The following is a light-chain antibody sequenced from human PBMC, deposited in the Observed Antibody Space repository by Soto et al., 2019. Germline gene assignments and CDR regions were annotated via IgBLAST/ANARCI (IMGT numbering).Light chain of an antibody. CDR2: WAS. CDR1: QSVLYSSNNKNY. J-gene: IGKJ2*02. CDR3: QHYYTTPRT. V-gene: IGKV4-1*01. Sequence: DIVTTQSPDSLPVSLGERATINCKSSQSVLYSSNNKNYLAWYQQKPGQPPKLLIYWASIRASGVPDRFSGSGSGTDFTLTISSLQAEDVAVYYCQHYYTTPRTFGQGTRLEIK.